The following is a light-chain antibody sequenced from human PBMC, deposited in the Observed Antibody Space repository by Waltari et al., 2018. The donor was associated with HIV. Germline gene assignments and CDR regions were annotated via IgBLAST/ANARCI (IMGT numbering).Light chain of an antibody. Sequence: IQMTQSPSTVSASIGDRVTITCRSTENLNTRLAWYQQKPGKAPNLLIYDASTLESGVPSRVSGSGSGTEFTLTIVGLQPDDFATYYCQRCDSPWTFGQGTRVEI. J-gene: IGKJ1*01. CDR1: ENLNTR. V-gene: IGKV1-5*01. CDR2: DAS. CDR3: QRCDSPWT.